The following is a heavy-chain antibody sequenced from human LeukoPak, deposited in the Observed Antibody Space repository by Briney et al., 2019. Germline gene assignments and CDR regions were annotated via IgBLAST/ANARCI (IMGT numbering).Heavy chain of an antibody. CDR3: ARDGLWGWAQYDY. Sequence: PGGSLRLSCLASGFTFSNYAMSWVRQAPGKGLEWVSGITISGKTAYYADSVKGRFTISRDNFKNTLYLQMNSLRAEDTAVYYCARDGLWGWAQYDYWGQGILVTVSS. V-gene: IGHV3-23*01. CDR2: ITISGKTA. D-gene: IGHD2-21*01. J-gene: IGHJ4*02. CDR1: GFTFSNYA.